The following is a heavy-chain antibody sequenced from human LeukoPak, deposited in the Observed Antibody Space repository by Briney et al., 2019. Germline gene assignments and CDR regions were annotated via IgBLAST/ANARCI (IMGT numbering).Heavy chain of an antibody. CDR1: GFTVSSNY. CDR3: ARRYFDWLLYGMDV. CDR2: IYSGGST. Sequence: GGSLRLSCAASGFTVSSNYMSWVRQAPGKGLEWVSAIYSGGSTYYADSVKGRFTISRDNSKNTLYLQMNSLRAEDAAVYYCARRYFDWLLYGMDVWGKGTTVTVSS. J-gene: IGHJ6*04. V-gene: IGHV3-53*01. D-gene: IGHD3-9*01.